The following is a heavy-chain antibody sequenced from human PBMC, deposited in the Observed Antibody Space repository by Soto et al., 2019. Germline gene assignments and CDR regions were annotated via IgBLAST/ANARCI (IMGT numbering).Heavy chain of an antibody. CDR1: GGTFSSYA. J-gene: IGHJ6*02. CDR2: IIPIFGTA. V-gene: IGHV1-69*13. D-gene: IGHD2-15*01. Sequence: SVKVSCKASGGTFSSYAISWVRQAPGQGLEWMGGIIPIFGTANYAQKFQGRVTITADESTSTAYMELSSLRSEDTAVYYCARLRYKVVAATALYYGMDVWGQGTTVTVSS. CDR3: ARLRYKVVAATALYYGMDV.